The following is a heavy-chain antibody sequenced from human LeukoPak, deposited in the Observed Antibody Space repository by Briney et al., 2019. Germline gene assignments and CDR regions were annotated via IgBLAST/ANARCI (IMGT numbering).Heavy chain of an antibody. V-gene: IGHV4-4*07. CDR2: IYTSGST. CDR1: GGSIGSYY. Sequence: SETLSLTCTVSGGSIGSYYWSWIRQPAGKGLEWIGRIYTSGSTNYNPSLKSRVTMSVDTSKNQFSLKLSSVTAADTAVYYCARDKDDFWSGYYRYNWFDPWGQGTLVTVSS. CDR3: ARDKDDFWSGYYRYNWFDP. D-gene: IGHD3-3*01. J-gene: IGHJ5*02.